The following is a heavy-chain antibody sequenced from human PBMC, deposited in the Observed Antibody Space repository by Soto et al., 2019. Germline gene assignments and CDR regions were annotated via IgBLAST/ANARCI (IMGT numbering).Heavy chain of an antibody. CDR1: GGSISSGGYY. CDR3: ARAVMEYYGMDV. CDR2: IYYSGTT. J-gene: IGHJ6*02. Sequence: SETLSLTCTVSGGSISSGGYYWSWIRQHPGKGLEWIGYIYYSGTTYYNPSLKSRVTISVDTSKNQFSLKLSSVTAADTAVYYCARAVMEYYGMDVWGQGTTVTVSS. D-gene: IGHD2-21*01. V-gene: IGHV4-31*03.